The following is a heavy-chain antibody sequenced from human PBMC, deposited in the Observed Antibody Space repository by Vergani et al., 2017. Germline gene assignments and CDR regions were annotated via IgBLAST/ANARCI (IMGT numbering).Heavy chain of an antibody. CDR3: AKDYYDSSGYYPRGAFDI. V-gene: IGHV3-23*01. CDR2: ISGSGGST. CDR1: GFTFSSYA. D-gene: IGHD3-22*01. Sequence: EVQLLESGGGLVQPGGSLRLSCAASGFTFSSYAMSWFRQAPGKGLEWVSAISGSGGSTYYADSVKGRFTISRDNSKNTLYLQMNSLRAEDTAVYYCAKDYYDSSGYYPRGAFDIWGQGTMVTVSS. J-gene: IGHJ3*02.